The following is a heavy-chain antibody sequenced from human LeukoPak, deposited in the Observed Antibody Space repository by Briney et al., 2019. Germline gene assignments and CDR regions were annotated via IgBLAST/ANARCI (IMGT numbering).Heavy chain of an antibody. J-gene: IGHJ5*02. D-gene: IGHD3-10*01. Sequence: SETLSLTCTVSGYSISSGYYWGWIRQPPGKGLEWIGIMYHSGSTYYNPSLKSRVTISVDTSKNQFSLKLSSVTAADTAVYYCARDRLWFGEWLGFDPWGQGTLVTVSS. V-gene: IGHV4-38-2*02. CDR3: ARDRLWFGEWLGFDP. CDR2: MYHSGST. CDR1: GYSISSGYY.